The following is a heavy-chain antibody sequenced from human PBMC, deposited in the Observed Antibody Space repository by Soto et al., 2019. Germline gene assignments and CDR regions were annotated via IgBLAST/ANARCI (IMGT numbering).Heavy chain of an antibody. D-gene: IGHD1-26*01. J-gene: IGHJ6*02. V-gene: IGHV3-30*03. CDR2: ISYDGSNK. Sequence: QVQLVESGGGVVQPGRSLRLSCAASGFTFSSYGMHWVRQAPGKGLEWVAVISYDGSNKYYADSVKGRFTISRDNSKNXXYLQMNSLRAEDTAVYYCARASGRYNYYYYYGMDVWGQGTTVTVSS. CDR3: ARASGRYNYYYYYGMDV. CDR1: GFTFSSYG.